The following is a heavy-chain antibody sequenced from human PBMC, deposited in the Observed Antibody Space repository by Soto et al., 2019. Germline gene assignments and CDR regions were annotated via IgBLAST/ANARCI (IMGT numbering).Heavy chain of an antibody. Sequence: PGGSLRLSCAASGFTFSSYGMHWVRQSPGKGLEWVAVIWYDGSNKYYADSVKGRFTISRDNSKNTLYLQMNSLRAEDTAVYYCARDLTYYYDSSGYPPLIYGMDVWGQGTTVTVSS. CDR3: ARDLTYYYDSSGYPPLIYGMDV. CDR2: IWYDGSNK. D-gene: IGHD3-22*01. J-gene: IGHJ6*02. CDR1: GFTFSSYG. V-gene: IGHV3-33*01.